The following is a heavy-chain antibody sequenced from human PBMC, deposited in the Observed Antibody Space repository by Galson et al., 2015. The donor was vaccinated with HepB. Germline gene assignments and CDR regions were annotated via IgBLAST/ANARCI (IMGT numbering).Heavy chain of an antibody. J-gene: IGHJ6*02. CDR2: IYSNSRT. CDR3: ARETPLLGHYYYGMDV. V-gene: IGHV3-66*01. Sequence: SLRLSCAASGFTVSSNYMSWVRQAPGKGLEWVSMIYSNSRTYYADSVKGRFTISRDNSKNTVYLHMNSLRVEDTAVYYCARETPLLGHYYYGMDVWGQGTTVTVSS. CDR1: GFTVSSNY.